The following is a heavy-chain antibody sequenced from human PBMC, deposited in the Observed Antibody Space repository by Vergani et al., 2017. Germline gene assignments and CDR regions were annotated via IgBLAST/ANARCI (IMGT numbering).Heavy chain of an antibody. V-gene: IGHV4-39*02. CDR1: VGSITSSSYY. CDR2: IYHSGGA. J-gene: IGHJ4*02. D-gene: IGHD3-9*01. CDR3: ARTESFILRYFHWAL. Sequence: QLHLQESGPGLVKPSETLSLTCTVSVGSITSSSYYWGWIRQPPGKGLDWIGNIYHSGGAYYNPSLKGRVTISVDTSKNHFSLEVTSVTAADTAIYFCARTESFILRYFHWALWGQGTLVTVSS.